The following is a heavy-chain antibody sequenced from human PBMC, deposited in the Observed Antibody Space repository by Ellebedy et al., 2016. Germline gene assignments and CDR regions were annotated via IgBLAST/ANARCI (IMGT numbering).Heavy chain of an antibody. D-gene: IGHD6-19*01. Sequence: GGPLRLSCEASGFTFSSYSFSWVPQPPGKGLEWVPNIKQDGSEKYYVDSVKGRFTISRDNAKSSLYLKMNSLRPEDTAVYYCAREVAGLPNWFDPWGQGTLVTVSS. V-gene: IGHV3-7*01. CDR1: GFTFSSYS. J-gene: IGHJ5*02. CDR2: IKQDGSEK. CDR3: AREVAGLPNWFDP.